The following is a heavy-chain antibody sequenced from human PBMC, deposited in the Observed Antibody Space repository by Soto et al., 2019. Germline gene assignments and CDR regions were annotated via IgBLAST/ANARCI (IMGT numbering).Heavy chain of an antibody. CDR1: GFTFSSYA. CDR2: ISYDGSNK. D-gene: IGHD4-17*01. J-gene: IGHJ3*02. Sequence: ESGGGVVQPGRSLRLSCAASGFTFSSYAMHWVRQAPGKGLEWVAVISYDGSNKYYADSVKGRFTISRDNSKNTLYLQMNSLRAEDTAVYYCARSWGHYVEGEAFDIWGQGTMVTVSS. CDR3: ARSWGHYVEGEAFDI. V-gene: IGHV3-30-3*01.